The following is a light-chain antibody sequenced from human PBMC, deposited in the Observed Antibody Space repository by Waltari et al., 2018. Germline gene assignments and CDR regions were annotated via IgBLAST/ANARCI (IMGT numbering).Light chain of an antibody. V-gene: IGLV3-25*03. CDR1: ALPQHY. CDR2: KDT. CDR3: QSADSSGTYVV. Sequence: SYELTQPPSVSVSPGQTARISCSGDALPQHYAYWYQQKPGQAPVLLIYKDTERPSGIPELCSGSRSGTTVTLTISGVQAEDDADYYCQSADSSGTYVVFGGGTMLTVL. J-gene: IGLJ2*01.